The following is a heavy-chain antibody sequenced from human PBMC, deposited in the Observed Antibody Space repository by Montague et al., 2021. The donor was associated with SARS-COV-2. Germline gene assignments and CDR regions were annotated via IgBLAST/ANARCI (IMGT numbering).Heavy chain of an antibody. V-gene: IGHV4-59*01. CDR1: GGSISSYY. J-gene: IGHJ3*02. CDR2: IYYSGNT. Sequence: SETLSLTCTFSGGSISSYYWSWIRQPPGKGLEWIGYIYYSGNTTYNPSLKSRVTISLDTSRNQFSLKLNSVTAADTAVYFCARGSYCPVDFDIWGQGTMVTVSS. D-gene: IGHD2-8*02. CDR3: ARGSYCPVDFDI.